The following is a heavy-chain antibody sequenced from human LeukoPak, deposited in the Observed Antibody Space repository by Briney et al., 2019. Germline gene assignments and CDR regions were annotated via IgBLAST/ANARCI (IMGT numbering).Heavy chain of an antibody. V-gene: IGHV4-39*01. D-gene: IGHD3-22*01. CDR1: GGSISSSSYY. CDR2: IYYSGST. J-gene: IGHJ3*02. CDR3: ARLYRRSSGAFDI. Sequence: SETLSLTCTVSGGSISSSSYYWGWIRQPPGKGLEWIGSIYYSGSTYYNPSLKSRVTISVDTSKNQFSLKLSSVTAADTAAYYCARLYRRSSGAFDIWGQGTMVTVSS.